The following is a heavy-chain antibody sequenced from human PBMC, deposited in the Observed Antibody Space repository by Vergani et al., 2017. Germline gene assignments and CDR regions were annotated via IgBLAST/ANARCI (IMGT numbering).Heavy chain of an antibody. D-gene: IGHD4/OR15-4a*01. Sequence: QMQLQESGPGLVKSSETMSLSCLVSGGPISNYYWNWIRQSPGKGLEWIAYVHVSGSINYSPSLKNRVTVSVDTSKSQFSLTLTSATAADTAVYYCARAYGANSGSRCDLWGQGALVTVSS. CDR2: VHVSGSI. V-gene: IGHV4-59*12. CDR1: GGPISNYY. CDR3: ARAYGANSGSRCDL. J-gene: IGHJ5*02.